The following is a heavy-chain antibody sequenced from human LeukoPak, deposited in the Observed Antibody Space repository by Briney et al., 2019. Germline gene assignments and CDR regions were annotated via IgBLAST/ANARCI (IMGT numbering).Heavy chain of an antibody. CDR1: GLTFSSSW. V-gene: IGHV3-74*01. CDR2: INSDGSST. CDR3: ARLGDIYCSRTSCSLDY. Sequence: GGSLRLSCAASGLTFSSSWLHWVRQAPGKGLVWVSRINSDGSSTSYVDSVKGRFTISRDNAKNTLYLQMNSLRAEDTAVYYCARLGDIYCSRTSCSLDYWGQGTLVTVSS. D-gene: IGHD2-2*01. J-gene: IGHJ4*02.